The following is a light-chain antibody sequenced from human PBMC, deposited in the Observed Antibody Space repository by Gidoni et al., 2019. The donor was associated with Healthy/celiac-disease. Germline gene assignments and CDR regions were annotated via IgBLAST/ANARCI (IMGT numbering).Light chain of an antibody. Sequence: EIVLTQSPATLSLSPGERATLSCRASQSVSSYLAWYQQKPGQAPRLLIYDASNRATGIPARFSGSGSGTDFTLTISRLEPEDFAVYYCQQRSNWPPVXFXQGTKLEIK. V-gene: IGKV3-11*01. J-gene: IGKJ2*01. CDR2: DAS. CDR3: QQRSNWPPVX. CDR1: QSVSSY.